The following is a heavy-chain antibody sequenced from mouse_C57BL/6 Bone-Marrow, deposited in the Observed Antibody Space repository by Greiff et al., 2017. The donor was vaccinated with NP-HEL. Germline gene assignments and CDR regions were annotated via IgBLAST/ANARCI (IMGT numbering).Heavy chain of an antibody. CDR2: IYPRSGNT. J-gene: IGHJ1*03. D-gene: IGHD1-1*01. V-gene: IGHV1-81*01. Sequence: ESGAELARPGASVKLSCKASGYTFTSYGISWVKQRTGQGLEWIGEIYPRSGNTYYNEKFKGKATLTADKSSSTAYMELRSLTSEDSAVYFCARWITTVVPWYFDVWGTGTTVTVSS. CDR1: GYTFTSYG. CDR3: ARWITTVVPWYFDV.